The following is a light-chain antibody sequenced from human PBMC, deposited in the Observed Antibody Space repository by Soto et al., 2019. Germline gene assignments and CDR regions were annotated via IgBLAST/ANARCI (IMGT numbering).Light chain of an antibody. CDR3: QQYDSSPRT. Sequence: EIVLTQSPATLSLSPGDRAILSCRASQSVGSYLAWYQQRPGQAPRLLIYDESTRATGIPARFSGSGSGTDFTLTISRLEPEDFAVYWCQQYDSSPRTFGQGTKVDIK. V-gene: IGKV3-20*01. CDR2: DES. CDR1: QSVGSY. J-gene: IGKJ1*01.